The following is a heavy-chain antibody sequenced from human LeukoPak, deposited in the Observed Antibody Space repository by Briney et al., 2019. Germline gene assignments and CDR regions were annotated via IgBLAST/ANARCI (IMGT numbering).Heavy chain of an antibody. D-gene: IGHD1-26*01. V-gene: IGHV1-18*01. CDR3: ARDLEAGSWEDPHHPTSLPDY. Sequence: GASVKVSCKASGYTFTSYGISWVRQAPGQGLEWMGWISAYNGNTNYAQKLQGRVTITADKSTSTAYMELSSLRSEDTAVYYCARDLEAGSWEDPHHPTSLPDYWGQGTLVTVSS. CDR2: ISAYNGNT. CDR1: GYTFTSYG. J-gene: IGHJ4*02.